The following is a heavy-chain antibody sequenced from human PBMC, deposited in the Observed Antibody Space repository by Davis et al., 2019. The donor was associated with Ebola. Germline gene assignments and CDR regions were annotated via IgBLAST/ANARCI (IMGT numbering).Heavy chain of an antibody. CDR3: ARGGITMPKN. Sequence: GESLTISCQGSGYSFSDYWIGWVHQMPGKGLEWMGIIYPGDSDTRYSPSFQGQVTISADKAISTAYLQWSSLKASDTAMYYCARGGITMPKNWGQGTLVTVSS. CDR2: IYPGDSDT. J-gene: IGHJ4*02. CDR1: GYSFSDYW. D-gene: IGHD3-10*01. V-gene: IGHV5-51*07.